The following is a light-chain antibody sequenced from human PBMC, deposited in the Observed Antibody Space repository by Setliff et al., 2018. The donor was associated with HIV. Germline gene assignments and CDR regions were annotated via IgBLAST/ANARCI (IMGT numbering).Light chain of an antibody. CDR1: SSDVGGYNY. J-gene: IGLJ1*01. Sequence: QSVLTQPASVSGSPGQSITISCTGTSSDVGGYNYVSWYQQHPGKAPKLMIYEVSNRPSGVSNRFSGSKSGNTASLTISGLQAEDEAHYYCSSYTTSSAYIFGTGTKATVL. CDR2: EVS. CDR3: SSYTTSSAYI. V-gene: IGLV2-14*01.